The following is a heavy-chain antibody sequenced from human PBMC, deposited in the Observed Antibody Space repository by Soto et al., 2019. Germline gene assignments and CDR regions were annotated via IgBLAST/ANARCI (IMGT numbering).Heavy chain of an antibody. CDR2: ISYDGSNK. J-gene: IGHJ5*02. Sequence: QVQLVESGGGVVQPGRSLRLSCAASGFTFSSYGMHWVRQAPGKGLEWVAVISYDGSNKYYADSVKGRFTISRDNSKNTLYLQMNSLRAEDTAVYYCAKSGFKNNWFDPWGQGTLVTVSS. D-gene: IGHD3-10*01. CDR1: GFTFSSYG. CDR3: AKSGFKNNWFDP. V-gene: IGHV3-30*18.